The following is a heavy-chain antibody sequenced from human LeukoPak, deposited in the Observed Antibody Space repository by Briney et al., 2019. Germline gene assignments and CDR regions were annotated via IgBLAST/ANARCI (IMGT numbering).Heavy chain of an antibody. CDR2: FDPEDGEI. V-gene: IGHV1-24*01. D-gene: IGHD6-19*01. CDR3: AASRQWLVRGAFDY. J-gene: IGHJ4*02. CDR1: GDSLNQFS. Sequence: ASVKVSCKVSGDSLNQFSLHWVRQVPGKGLEWVGGFDPEDGEIIDAQRFRGRVTMTDDTSTETTYLELSSLTYDDMGAYYCAASRQWLVRGAFDYWGQGTLVTVSS.